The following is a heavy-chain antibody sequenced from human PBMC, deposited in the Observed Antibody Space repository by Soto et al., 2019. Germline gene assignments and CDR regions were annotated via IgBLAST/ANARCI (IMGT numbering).Heavy chain of an antibody. Sequence: GESLKISCQGSGYSFTSYWISWVRQMPGKGLEWMGKIDPMDSYTNYSPSFQGHVTISADKSISTAYLQWSSLGASDTAMYYCARTTGSGLFDYWAQGTLVTVSS. CDR3: ARTTGSGLFDY. CDR2: IDPMDSYT. D-gene: IGHD7-27*01. J-gene: IGHJ4*02. V-gene: IGHV5-10-1*01. CDR1: GYSFTSYW.